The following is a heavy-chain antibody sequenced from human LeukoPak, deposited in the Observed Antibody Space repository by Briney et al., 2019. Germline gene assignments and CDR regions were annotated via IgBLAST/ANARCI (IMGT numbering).Heavy chain of an antibody. Sequence: ASVKVSCKASGGAFSNYATSWVRQAPGQGLEWMGWISAYNGNTNYAQKLQGRVTMTTDTSTSTAYMELRSLRSDDTAVYYCASTPLLHSGSYWDYWGQGTLVTVSS. J-gene: IGHJ4*02. CDR2: ISAYNGNT. V-gene: IGHV1-18*01. D-gene: IGHD1-26*01. CDR1: GGAFSNYA. CDR3: ASTPLLHSGSYWDY.